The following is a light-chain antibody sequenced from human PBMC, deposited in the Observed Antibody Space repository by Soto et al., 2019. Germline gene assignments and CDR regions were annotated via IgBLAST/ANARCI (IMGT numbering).Light chain of an antibody. CDR1: QSISTW. J-gene: IGKJ1*01. V-gene: IGKV1-5*01. CDR3: QQYNSYQWT. Sequence: DIQMTQSPSTLSASVGDRVTMTVRASQSISTWLAWYQQKPGKAPKVLIYEASKWESGVPSRFSGSGSGTEFTLTISTLQPDDVATYYCQQYNSYQWTFGQGTKVDI. CDR2: EAS.